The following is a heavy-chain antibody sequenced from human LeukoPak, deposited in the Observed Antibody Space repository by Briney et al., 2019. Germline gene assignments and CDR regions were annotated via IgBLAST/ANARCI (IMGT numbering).Heavy chain of an antibody. V-gene: IGHV1-18*01. D-gene: IGHD5-12*01. J-gene: IGHJ6*03. CDR3: ARGNSGYEGYYYVDV. Sequence: ASVKVSCKAAGYTFTNYGISWVRQAPGQGLEWMGWISPYNGNRNYAQKVQGRVTMTTDTSTSTAYMELRSLRSDDTAVYYCARGNSGYEGYYYVDVWGKGTTVTVSS. CDR2: ISPYNGNR. CDR1: GYTFTNYG.